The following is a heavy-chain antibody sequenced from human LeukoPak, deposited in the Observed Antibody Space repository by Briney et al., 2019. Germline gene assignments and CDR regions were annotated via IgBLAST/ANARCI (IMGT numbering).Heavy chain of an antibody. CDR1: GFTFSSYA. CDR2: ISYDGSNK. J-gene: IGHJ3*02. Sequence: GRSLRLSCAASGFTFSSYAMHWVRQAPGKGLEWVAVISYDGSNKYYTDSVKGRFTLSRDNSKNTLYLQMNSLRAEDTAVYYCARTVGATIDAFDIWGQGTMVTVSS. V-gene: IGHV3-30*04. D-gene: IGHD1-26*01. CDR3: ARTVGATIDAFDI.